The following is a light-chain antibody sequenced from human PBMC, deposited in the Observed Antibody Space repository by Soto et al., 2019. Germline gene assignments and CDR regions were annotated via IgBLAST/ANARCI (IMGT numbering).Light chain of an antibody. V-gene: IGKV3-20*01. CDR1: QSVSSNY. J-gene: IGKJ1*01. CDR3: QQYGSSGRT. Sequence: ILLTQSPGTLSLSPGERATLSCRTSQSVSSNYLAWYQQKPGQAPRLLIYGASSRATGIPDRFSGSGSGTEFTLTISRLEPEDFAVYYCQQYGSSGRTFGQGTKVDIK. CDR2: GAS.